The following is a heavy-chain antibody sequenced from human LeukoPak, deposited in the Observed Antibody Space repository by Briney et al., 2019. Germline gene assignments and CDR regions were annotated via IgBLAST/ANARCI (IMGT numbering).Heavy chain of an antibody. CDR3: ARAPYSGDDCYSVDVFDI. D-gene: IGHD2-21*02. J-gene: IGHJ3*02. CDR1: GGSISSHY. CDR2: IHYSGSA. Sequence: SETLSLTCTVSGGSISSHYWSWIRQPPGKGLEWIGYIHYSGSANYNPSLKSRVTISVDMSKNQFSLKLGSVTAADTAVYYCARAPYSGDDCYSVDVFDIWGQGTMVTVSS. V-gene: IGHV4-59*11.